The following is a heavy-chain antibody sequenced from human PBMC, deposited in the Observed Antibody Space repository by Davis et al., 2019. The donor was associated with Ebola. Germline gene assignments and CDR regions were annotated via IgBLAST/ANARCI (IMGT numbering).Heavy chain of an antibody. CDR3: ARGSPDYGDLDDAFDI. CDR1: GGSFSGYY. J-gene: IGHJ3*02. Sequence: SETLSLTCAVYGGSFSGYYWSWIRQPPGKGLEWIGEINHSGSTNYNPSLKSRVTISVDKSKNQFSLKLSFVTAADTAVYYCARGSPDYGDLDDAFDIWGQGTMVTVSS. V-gene: IGHV4-34*01. D-gene: IGHD4-17*01. CDR2: INHSGST.